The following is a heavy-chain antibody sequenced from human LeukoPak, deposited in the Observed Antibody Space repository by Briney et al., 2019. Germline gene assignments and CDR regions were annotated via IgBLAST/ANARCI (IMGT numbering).Heavy chain of an antibody. J-gene: IGHJ6*02. V-gene: IGHV4-39*07. CDR1: GGSISSSSYY. CDR2: INHSGST. CDR3: ARARREYGGWVLWAMSYRMDV. D-gene: IGHD4-23*01. Sequence: NPSETLSLTCTVSGGSISSSSYYWSWIRQPPGKGLEWIGEINHSGSTNYNPSLKSRVTISVDTSKNQFSLKLSSVTAADTAVYYCARARREYGGWVLWAMSYRMDVWGQGTTVTVSS.